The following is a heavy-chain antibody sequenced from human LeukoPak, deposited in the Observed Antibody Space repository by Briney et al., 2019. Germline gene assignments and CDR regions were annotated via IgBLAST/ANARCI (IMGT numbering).Heavy chain of an antibody. CDR2: MNPNSGNT. Sequence: ASVKVSCKASGYTFISYDINWVRQVTGQGLEWMGWMNPNSGNTGYAQKFQGRVTITRNTSISTAFMELSSLRSEDTAVYYCASELAYCGDDCYSAFDVWGQGTMVTVSS. CDR1: GYTFISYD. V-gene: IGHV1-8*03. J-gene: IGHJ3*01. CDR3: ASELAYCGDDCYSAFDV. D-gene: IGHD2-21*02.